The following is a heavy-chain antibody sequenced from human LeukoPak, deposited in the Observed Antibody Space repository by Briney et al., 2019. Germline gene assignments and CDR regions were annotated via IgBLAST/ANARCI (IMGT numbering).Heavy chain of an antibody. CDR2: INHSGST. CDR3: AREVGEIEMATISPSFDY. V-gene: IGHV4-34*01. Sequence: SETLSLTCAVYGGSFSGYYWSWIRQPPGKGLEWIGEINHSGSTNYNPSLKSRVTISVDTSKNQFSLKLSSVTAADTAVYYCAREVGEIEMATISPSFDYLGQGTLVTVSS. D-gene: IGHD5-24*01. J-gene: IGHJ4*02. CDR1: GGSFSGYY.